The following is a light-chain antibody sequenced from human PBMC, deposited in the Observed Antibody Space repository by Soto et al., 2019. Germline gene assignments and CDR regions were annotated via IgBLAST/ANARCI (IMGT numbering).Light chain of an antibody. CDR3: QQYASSPST. J-gene: IGKJ1*01. V-gene: IGKV3-20*01. CDR2: AAS. CDR1: QSVRSMY. Sequence: EVVLTQSPGTLSLSPGERATLSCRASQSVRSMYLAWYQQKPGQAPRLLIYAASSRAAGIPDRFSGSGSGTDFTLTISRLEPEDFAVYYCQQYASSPSTFGQGTKVDIK.